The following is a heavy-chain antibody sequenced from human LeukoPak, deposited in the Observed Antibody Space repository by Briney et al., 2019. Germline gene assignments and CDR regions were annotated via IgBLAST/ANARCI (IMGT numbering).Heavy chain of an antibody. CDR3: ARDAGSGSYRGYYYMDV. J-gene: IGHJ6*03. Sequence: GESLRLSCAASGFTFSSYSMNWVRQAPGKGLEWVSYISSSSSTIYYADSVKGRFTISRDNAKNSLYLQMNSLRDEDTAVYYCARDAGSGSYRGYYYMDVWGKGTTVTVSS. CDR1: GFTFSSYS. V-gene: IGHV3-48*02. D-gene: IGHD3-10*01. CDR2: ISSSSSTI.